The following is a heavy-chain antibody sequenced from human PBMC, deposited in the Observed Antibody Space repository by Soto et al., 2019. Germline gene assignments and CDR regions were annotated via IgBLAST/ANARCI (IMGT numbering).Heavy chain of an antibody. J-gene: IGHJ6*03. V-gene: IGHV4-34*01. CDR1: GGSFSGYQ. CDR2: INDSGDI. D-gene: IGHD3-10*01. CDR3: ARGLLLWFGELSRRGGYYYYMDV. Sequence: QVQLQQWGAGLLKPSETLSLTCAVYGGSFSGYQWSWIRQTPWKGLEWIGGINDSGDINYNPSLKSRVTILVDSPKKQISLRLSSVTAADTAVYYCARGLLLWFGELSRRGGYYYYMDVCGKGTTVTVSS.